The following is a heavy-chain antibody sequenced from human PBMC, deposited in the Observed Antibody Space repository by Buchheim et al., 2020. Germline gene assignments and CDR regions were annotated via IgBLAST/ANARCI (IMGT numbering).Heavy chain of an antibody. CDR2: IYTSGST. CDR1: GGSIGSGSYY. J-gene: IGHJ6*02. D-gene: IGHD6-19*01. CDR3: ARAKWLKEPHGMDV. Sequence: QVQLQESGPGLVKPSQTLSLTCTVSGGSIGSGSYYWSWIRQPAGKGLEWIGRIYTSGSTNYNPSLKSRVTISVDTSKNQFSLKLSSVTAADTAVYYCARAKWLKEPHGMDVWGQGTT. V-gene: IGHV4-61*02.